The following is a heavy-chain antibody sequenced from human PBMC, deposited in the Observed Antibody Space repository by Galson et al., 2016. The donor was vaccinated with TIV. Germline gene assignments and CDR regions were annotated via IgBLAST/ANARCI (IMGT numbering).Heavy chain of an antibody. CDR2: INVYNGNK. CDR1: GYTFTSYT. CDR3: VSARVKHFDF. V-gene: IGHV1-3*01. Sequence: SVKVSCKASGYTFTSYTMHWVRQAPGQRLEWMGWINVYNGNKRYSQTFRDRVTITRDTSATTAYMDTYMKLSSLKSEYTAVYYCVSARVKHFDFWGQGTLVTVSS. J-gene: IGHJ4*02.